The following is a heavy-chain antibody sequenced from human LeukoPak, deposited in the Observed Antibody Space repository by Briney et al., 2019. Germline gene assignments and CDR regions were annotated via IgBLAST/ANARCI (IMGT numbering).Heavy chain of an antibody. J-gene: IGHJ4*02. CDR3: ASRDPCNGGTCYALAY. Sequence: GGSLRLSCAASGFTFNNYGMPWVRQAPGKGLEWVSALSHSGADAYYADSVKGRFTISRDNSKNTLYLQMTSLTADDTAVYYCASRDPCNGGTCYALAYWGQGTLVTVSS. CDR2: LSHSGADA. D-gene: IGHD2-15*01. CDR1: GFTFNNYG. V-gene: IGHV3-23*01.